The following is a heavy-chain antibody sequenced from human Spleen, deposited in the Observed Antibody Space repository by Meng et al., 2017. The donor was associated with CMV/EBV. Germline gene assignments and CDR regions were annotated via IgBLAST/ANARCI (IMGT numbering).Heavy chain of an antibody. CDR1: GGSFSGYY. V-gene: IGHV4-34*01. CDR3: ARSVSYSSSWFGY. CDR2: INHSGST. J-gene: IGHJ4*02. Sequence: CAVYGGSFSGYYWSWIRQPPGKGLEWIGEINHSGSTNYNPSLKSRVTISVDTSKNQFSLKLSSVTAADTAVYYCARSVSYSSSWFGYWGQGTLVTVSS. D-gene: IGHD6-13*01.